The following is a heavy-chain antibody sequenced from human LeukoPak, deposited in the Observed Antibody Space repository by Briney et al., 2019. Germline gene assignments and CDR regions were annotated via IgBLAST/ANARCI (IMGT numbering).Heavy chain of an antibody. J-gene: IGHJ6*04. V-gene: IGHV3-30*02. CDR3: AKGYCSGGSCYSGGLDV. Sequence: GGSLRLSSAASGFTFSSYGMHWVRQAPGKGLEWVAFIRYDGSNKYYADSVKGRFTISRDNSKNTLYLQMNSLRAEDTAVYYCAKGYCSGGSCYSGGLDVWGKGTTVTISS. CDR2: IRYDGSNK. CDR1: GFTFSSYG. D-gene: IGHD2-15*01.